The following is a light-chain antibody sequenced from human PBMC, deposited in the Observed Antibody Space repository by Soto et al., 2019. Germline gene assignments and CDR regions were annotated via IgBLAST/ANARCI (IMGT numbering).Light chain of an antibody. V-gene: IGKV1-5*01. Sequence: DIQMTQSPSTLSASVGDRFTITGRDSQTISKWLAWYQQKAGKAPNLMXYDASNLESGVPSRFSGSQSETELTLTISSLQPDDFATYYCQQYNTYSTNTFGQGTRLEIK. CDR3: QQYNTYSTNT. CDR2: DAS. CDR1: QTISKW. J-gene: IGKJ5*01.